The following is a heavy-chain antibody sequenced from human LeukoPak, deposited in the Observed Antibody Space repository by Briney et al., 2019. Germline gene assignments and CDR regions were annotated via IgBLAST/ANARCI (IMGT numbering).Heavy chain of an antibody. CDR1: GYSINNAHY. Sequence: PSETLSLTCAVSGYSINNAHYWAWIRQPPGKGLEWIGNISQSGIASYNPSLKSRVTISLDTSKNHFSLNLRSATAADTAVYFCARASVEHSIVAGDYFDYWGQGTLATVSS. D-gene: IGHD2-15*01. J-gene: IGHJ4*02. CDR3: ARASVEHSIVAGDYFDY. V-gene: IGHV4-38-2*01. CDR2: ISQSGIA.